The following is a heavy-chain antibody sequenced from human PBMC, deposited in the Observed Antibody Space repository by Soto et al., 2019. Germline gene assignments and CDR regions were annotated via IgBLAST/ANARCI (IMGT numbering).Heavy chain of an antibody. V-gene: IGHV4-39*01. Sequence: PSETLSLTCTVSGGSISSSSYYWGWIRQPPGKGLEWIGSIYYSGSTYYNPSLKSRVTISVDTSKNQFSLKLSSVTAADTAVYYCASRLTDGYGMDDWGQGTTVTVSS. CDR1: GGSISSSSYY. CDR2: IYYSGST. CDR3: ASRLTDGYGMDD. J-gene: IGHJ6*02.